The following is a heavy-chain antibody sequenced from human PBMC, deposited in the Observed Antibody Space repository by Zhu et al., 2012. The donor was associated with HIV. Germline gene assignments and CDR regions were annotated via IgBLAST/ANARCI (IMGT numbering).Heavy chain of an antibody. V-gene: IGHV4-4*07. D-gene: IGHD3-10*01. CDR1: GDSISSYY. CDR3: AREVRGGSAFDI. CDR2: IYSSGSS. Sequence: QVQLQESGPGLVKSSETLSLTCTVSGDSISSYYWSCIRQPAGKGLEWIGRIYSSGSSNYNPSLKSRVTMSVDTSKNQFSLNLTSVTAADTAVYYCAREVRGGSAFDIWGQGQWSPSL. J-gene: IGHJ3*02.